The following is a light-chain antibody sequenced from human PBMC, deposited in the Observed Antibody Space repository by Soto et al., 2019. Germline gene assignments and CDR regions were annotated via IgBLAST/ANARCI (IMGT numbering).Light chain of an antibody. Sequence: DIQMTQSPSSLSASVGDRVTITCRASQSISSYLNWYQQKPGKAPKLLIYDASSLQSGVPSRFSGSGSGTDFTLTISSLQPEDFATYYCQQRYSTPWTFGQGTKVEIK. V-gene: IGKV1-39*01. J-gene: IGKJ1*01. CDR3: QQRYSTPWT. CDR1: QSISSY. CDR2: DAS.